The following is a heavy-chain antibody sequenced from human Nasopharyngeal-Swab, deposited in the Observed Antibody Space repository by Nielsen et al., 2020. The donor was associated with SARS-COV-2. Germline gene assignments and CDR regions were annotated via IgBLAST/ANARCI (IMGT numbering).Heavy chain of an antibody. V-gene: IGHV1-24*01. CDR3: ATVYSAVYSSGWYFY. Sequence: ASVKVSCKVSGYTLTELSMHWVRQAPGKGLEWMGGFDPEDGETIYAQKFQGRVTMTEDTSTDTAYMELSSLGSEDTAVYYCATVYSAVYSSGWYFYWGQGTLVTVSS. D-gene: IGHD6-19*01. CDR2: FDPEDGET. J-gene: IGHJ4*02. CDR1: GYTLTELS.